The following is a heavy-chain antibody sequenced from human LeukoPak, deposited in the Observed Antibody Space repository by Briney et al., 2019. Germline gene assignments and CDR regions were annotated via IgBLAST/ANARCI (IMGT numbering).Heavy chain of an antibody. J-gene: IGHJ4*02. CDR3: AKRGYYDSGALRAPLEY. CDR1: GFSFSDYA. Sequence: GGSLRLSCAASGFSFSDYAMSWVRQAPGKGPEWVSAITGGGKTHYADSVKGRFTISRDSSKNMLYLQMNSLRAEDTAIYYCAKRGYYDSGALRAPLEYWGQGTLVTVSS. CDR2: ITGGGKT. D-gene: IGHD3-22*01. V-gene: IGHV3-23*01.